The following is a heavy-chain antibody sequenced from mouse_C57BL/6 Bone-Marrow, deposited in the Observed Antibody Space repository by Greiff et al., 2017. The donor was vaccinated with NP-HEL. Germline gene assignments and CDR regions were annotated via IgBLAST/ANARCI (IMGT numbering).Heavy chain of an antibody. CDR1: GYTFTSYG. CDR2: IYPRSGNT. CDR3: ARGGSTMVTTGVSY. D-gene: IGHD2-2*01. Sequence: VQLQQSGAELARPGASVKLSCKASGYTFTSYGISWVKQRTGQGLEWIGEIYPRSGNTYYNEKFKGKATLTADKSSSTAYMELRSLTSEDSAVYFCARGGSTMVTTGVSYWGQGTLVTVSA. V-gene: IGHV1-81*01. J-gene: IGHJ3*01.